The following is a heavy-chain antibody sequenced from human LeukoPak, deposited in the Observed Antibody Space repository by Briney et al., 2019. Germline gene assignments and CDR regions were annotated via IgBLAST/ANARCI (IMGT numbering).Heavy chain of an antibody. CDR1: GFTFSRYA. CDR2: ITGSVRST. V-gene: IGHV3-23*01. D-gene: IGHD2-21*01. Sequence: GGSLRLSCAASGFTFSRYAMSWVGQAPGKWLEWFSAITGSVRSTYYAASVKLRFPISRDNSKNTLYLQMNSLRAEDTAVYYCAKELWFDYWGQGTLVTVSS. J-gene: IGHJ4*02. CDR3: AKELWFDY.